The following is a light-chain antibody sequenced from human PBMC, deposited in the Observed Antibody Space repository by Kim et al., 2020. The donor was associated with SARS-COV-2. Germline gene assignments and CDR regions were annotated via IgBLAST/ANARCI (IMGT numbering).Light chain of an antibody. CDR2: DAS. V-gene: IGKV3-15*01. J-gene: IGKJ1*01. Sequence: AQGETATLSCRASESVSTKVAWYQQKPGKAPRLLIYDASTRATDIPARFSGRGSGTDFTLTISSLQSEDLAVYHCQQYDDWPPWTFGQGTKVDIK. CDR1: ESVSTK. CDR3: QQYDDWPPWT.